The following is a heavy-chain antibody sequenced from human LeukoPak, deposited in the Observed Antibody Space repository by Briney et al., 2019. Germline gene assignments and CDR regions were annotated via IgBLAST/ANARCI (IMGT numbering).Heavy chain of an antibody. Sequence: SVKVSCKASGGTFSSYTISWVRQAPGQGLGWMGRIIPILGIANYAQKFQGRVTITADKSTSTAYMELSSLRSEDTAVYYCARDGAVAARPDSDWGQGTLVTVSS. J-gene: IGHJ4*02. CDR3: ARDGAVAARPDSD. D-gene: IGHD6-6*01. CDR1: GGTFSSYT. V-gene: IGHV1-69*04. CDR2: IIPILGIA.